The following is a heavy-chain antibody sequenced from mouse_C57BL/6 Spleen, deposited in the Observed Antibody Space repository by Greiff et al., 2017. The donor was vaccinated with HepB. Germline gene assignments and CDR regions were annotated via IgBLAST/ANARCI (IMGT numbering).Heavy chain of an antibody. V-gene: IGHV1-69*01. CDR3: ARSLSGDYGSSYVDWYFDV. J-gene: IGHJ1*03. CDR2: IDPSDSYT. Sequence: VQLQQSGAELVMPGASVKLSCKASGYTFTSYWMHWVTQRPGQGLEWIGEIDPSDSYTNYNQKFKGKSTLTVDKSSSTAYMQLSSLTSEDSAVYYCARSLSGDYGSSYVDWYFDVWGTGTTVTVSS. D-gene: IGHD1-1*01. CDR1: GYTFTSYW.